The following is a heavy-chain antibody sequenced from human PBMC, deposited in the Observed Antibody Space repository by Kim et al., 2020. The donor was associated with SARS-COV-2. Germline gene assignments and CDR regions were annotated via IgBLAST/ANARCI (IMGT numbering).Heavy chain of an antibody. V-gene: IGHV3-49*04. CDR3: ARSRRAYEHMDV. CDR1: GFTFSDYY. Sequence: GGSLRLSCTASGFTFSDYYMAWVRLAHGKGLEWVGLIRTNTYGGTREYAPSGKDRFTVSRDDSNSVAYLQLNSLRSEDTAVYYCARSRRAYEHMDVWGKG. J-gene: IGHJ6*03. D-gene: IGHD3-16*01. CDR2: IRTNTYGGTR.